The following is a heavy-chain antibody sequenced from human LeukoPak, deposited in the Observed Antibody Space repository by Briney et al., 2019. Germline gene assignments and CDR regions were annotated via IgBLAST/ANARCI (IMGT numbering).Heavy chain of an antibody. CDR2: ISGSGGST. D-gene: IGHD5-12*01. J-gene: IGHJ4*02. Sequence: GSLRLSCAASGFTFSSYAMSWVRQAPGKGLEWVSAISGSGGSTYYADSVKGRFTISRDNSKNTLYLQMNSLRAEDTAVYYCAKVDIVATIPGYYFDYWGQGTLSPSPQ. CDR1: GFTFSSYA. CDR3: AKVDIVATIPGYYFDY. V-gene: IGHV3-23*01.